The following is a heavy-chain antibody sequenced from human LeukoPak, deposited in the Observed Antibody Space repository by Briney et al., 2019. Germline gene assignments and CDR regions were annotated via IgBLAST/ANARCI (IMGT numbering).Heavy chain of an antibody. CDR2: IWYDGSNK. J-gene: IGHJ4*02. D-gene: IGHD1-14*01. V-gene: IGHV3-33*01. CDR3: ARPGAEPSDYFDY. Sequence: GGSLRLSCAASGFTFSSYGMHWVRQAPGKGLEWVAVIWYDGSNKYYADSVKGRFTISRDNSKNTLYLQMNSLRAEDTAVYYCARPGAEPSDYFDYWGQGALVTVSS. CDR1: GFTFSSYG.